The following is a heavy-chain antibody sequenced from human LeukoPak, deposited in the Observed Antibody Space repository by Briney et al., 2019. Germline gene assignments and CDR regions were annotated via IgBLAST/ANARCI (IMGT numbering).Heavy chain of an antibody. D-gene: IGHD2/OR15-2a*01. V-gene: IGHV3-74*01. CDR2: INSDGSWT. CDR1: GNYW. Sequence: GGSLRLSCAASGNYWMHWVRQAPGKGLLWVSHINSDGSWTSYADSVKGRFTISKDNAKNTVYLQMSNLRAEDTAVYYCVSFYETDWGRGTLVTVSS. J-gene: IGHJ4*02. CDR3: VSFYETD.